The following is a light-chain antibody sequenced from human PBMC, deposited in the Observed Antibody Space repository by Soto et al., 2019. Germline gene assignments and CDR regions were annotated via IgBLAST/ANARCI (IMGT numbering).Light chain of an antibody. CDR1: QDINSY. CDR3: QQYNIYPLT. CDR2: AAS. J-gene: IGKJ4*01. V-gene: IGKV1D-16*01. Sequence: DVQMTQSPSSLSASVGDRVTITCRASQDINSYLAWYQQKPGNAPKSLIYAASSFQTGVPSRFSDSESGTDFTLTINNLQPEYSATYYCQQYNIYPLTFGGGTKVEIK.